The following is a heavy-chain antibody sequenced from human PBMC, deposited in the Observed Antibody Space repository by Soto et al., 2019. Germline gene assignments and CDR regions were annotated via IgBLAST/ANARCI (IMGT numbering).Heavy chain of an antibody. Sequence: GGSLRLSCAAPGFTVSSNYMSWVRQAPGKGLEWVSYISSSGSTIYYADSVKGRFTISRDNSKNTLYLQMNSLRAEDTAVYYCARSMASITIFGVVTPYNWFDPWGQGTLVTVSS. J-gene: IGHJ5*02. CDR1: GFTVSSNY. V-gene: IGHV3-48*01. CDR3: ARSMASITIFGVVTPYNWFDP. CDR2: ISSSGSTI. D-gene: IGHD3-3*01.